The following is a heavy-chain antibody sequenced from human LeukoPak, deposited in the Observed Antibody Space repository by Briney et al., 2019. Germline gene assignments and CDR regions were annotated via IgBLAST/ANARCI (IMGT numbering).Heavy chain of an antibody. V-gene: IGHV1-2*02. CDR2: INPNSGGT. Sequence: ASVKVSCKASGYTFTGYYMHWVRQAPGQGLEWMGWINPNSGGTNYAQKFQGRVTMTTDTSTSTAYMELRSLRSDDTAVYYCARGGYCSSTSCYSGVGYYYYYMDVWGKGTTVTISS. CDR1: GYTFTGYY. CDR3: ARGGYCSSTSCYSGVGYYYYYMDV. J-gene: IGHJ6*03. D-gene: IGHD2-2*01.